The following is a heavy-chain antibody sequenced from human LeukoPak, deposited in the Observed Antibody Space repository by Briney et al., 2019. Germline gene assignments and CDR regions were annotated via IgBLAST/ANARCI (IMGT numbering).Heavy chain of an antibody. V-gene: IGHV3-23*01. CDR2: ILHIASNT. Sequence: GGSLRLSCAASGFAFSDNAMTWVRQAPGKGLEWVSAILHIASNTYYADSVKGRFTISRDNSKNTLYLQMNSLRGEDTAVYYCAKLQWLRSPWLDYWGQGTLVTVSS. D-gene: IGHD5-12*01. CDR1: GFAFSDNA. CDR3: AKLQWLRSPWLDY. J-gene: IGHJ4*02.